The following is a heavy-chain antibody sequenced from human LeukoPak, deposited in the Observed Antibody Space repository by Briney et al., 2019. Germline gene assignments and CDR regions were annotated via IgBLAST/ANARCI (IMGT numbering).Heavy chain of an antibody. CDR1: GFTFSSYG. CDR2: IRYDGSNK. J-gene: IGHJ6*03. CDR3: AKAGVAGTGYYYMDV. D-gene: IGHD6-19*01. V-gene: IGHV3-30*02. Sequence: EGSLRPSCAASGFTFSSYGMHWVRQAPGKGLEWVAFIRYDGSNKYYADSVKGRFTISRDNSKNTLYLQMNSLRAEDTAVYYCAKAGVAGTGYYYMDVWGKGTTVTVSS.